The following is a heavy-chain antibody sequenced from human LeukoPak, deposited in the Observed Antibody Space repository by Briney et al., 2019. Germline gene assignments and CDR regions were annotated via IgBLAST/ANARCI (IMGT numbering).Heavy chain of an antibody. J-gene: IGHJ6*02. CDR3: ARVSVVYGMDV. CDR2: MFYTGST. CDR1: GGSISSDY. Sequence: PSETLSLTCSVSGGSISSDYWAWFRQPPGKGLDWIGYMFYTGSTNYNPSLKSRATISLATSKKQFSLKLSSVTAADTAVYYCARVSVVYGMDVWGRGTTVTVSS. V-gene: IGHV4-59*01.